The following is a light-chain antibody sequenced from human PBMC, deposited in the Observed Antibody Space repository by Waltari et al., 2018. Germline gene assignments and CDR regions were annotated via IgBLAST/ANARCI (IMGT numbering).Light chain of an antibody. CDR1: QSLVHSDVNTY. J-gene: IGKJ1*01. V-gene: IGKV2-24*01. CDR2: KIS. CDR3: MQTTHSWT. Sequence: DIVMTQTQLSSPVTLRQPASIPCWSSQSLVHSDVNTYLSWLQQRPGQSPRLLIYKISNRFCGVPDRFSGSGAGTDFTLKISRVKAEDVGVYYCMQTTHSWTFGQGTKVEIK.